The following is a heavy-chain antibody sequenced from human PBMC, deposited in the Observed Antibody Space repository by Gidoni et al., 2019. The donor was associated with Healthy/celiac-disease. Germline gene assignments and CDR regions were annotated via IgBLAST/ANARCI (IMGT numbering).Heavy chain of an antibody. Sequence: QVQLVESGGGVVQPGRSLRLSCAASGFTFSSYAMHWVRQAPGKGLEWVAVISYDGSNKYYADSVKGRFTISRDNSKNTLYLQMNSLRAEDTAVYYCAATPVPAAIQGWFDPWGQGTLVTVSS. CDR3: AATPVPAAIQGWFDP. D-gene: IGHD2-2*01. CDR2: ISYDGSNK. V-gene: IGHV3-30-3*01. CDR1: GFTFSSYA. J-gene: IGHJ5*02.